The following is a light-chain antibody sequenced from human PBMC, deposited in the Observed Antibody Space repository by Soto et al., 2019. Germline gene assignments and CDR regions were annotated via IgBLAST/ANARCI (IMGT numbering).Light chain of an antibody. V-gene: IGKV1-5*01. CDR3: LQHNSYSWS. CDR2: GAS. J-gene: IGKJ1*01. Sequence: DIQMTQSPSTLSASVGDRVTITCRASESMSNCLAWYQQKPGKAPKLLISGASSLQSGVPSRFSGSGSGTEFTLTISSLQPDDFATYYCLQHNSYSWSFGQGTKVDIK. CDR1: ESMSNC.